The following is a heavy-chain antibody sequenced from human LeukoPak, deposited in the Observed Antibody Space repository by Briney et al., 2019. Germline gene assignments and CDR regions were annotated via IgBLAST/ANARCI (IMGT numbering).Heavy chain of an antibody. V-gene: IGHV4-30-4*01. J-gene: IGHJ3*02. CDR1: GGSISSGDYY. CDR3: ARAPRYYYGSSGYLNDAFDI. D-gene: IGHD3-22*01. CDR2: IYYSGST. Sequence: PSQTLSLTCTVSGGSISSGDYYWSWIRQPPGKGLEWIGYIYYSGSTYYNPSLKSRVTISVDTSKNQFSLKLSSVTAADTAVYYCARAPRYYYGSSGYLNDAFDIWGQGTMVTVSS.